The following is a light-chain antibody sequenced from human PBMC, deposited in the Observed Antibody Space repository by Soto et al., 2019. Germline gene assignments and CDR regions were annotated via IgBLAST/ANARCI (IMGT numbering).Light chain of an antibody. J-gene: IGKJ4*01. CDR3: QRYNNWPLT. CDR2: DTS. V-gene: IGKV3-15*01. CDR1: RSVSSSY. Sequence: EIVLTHSPGTLSLFPCERATLSCSASRSVSSSYLAWYQQKPGQAPRLLIYDTSTRATGVPARFSGSRSGTEFTLTINSLQSEDFAVYYCQRYNNWPLTFGGGTKVDIK.